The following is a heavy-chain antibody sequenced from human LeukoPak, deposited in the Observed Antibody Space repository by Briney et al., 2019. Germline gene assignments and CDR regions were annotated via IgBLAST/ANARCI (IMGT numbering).Heavy chain of an antibody. CDR2: ISYDGSNK. J-gene: IGHJ4*02. CDR3: ARDGPGIAAAAPRY. Sequence: GGSLRLSCAASGFTFSSYGMHWVRQAPGKGLEWVAVISYDGSNKYYADSVKGRFTISRDNSKNTLYLQKNSLRAEDTAVYYCARDGPGIAAAAPRYWGQGTLVTVSS. CDR1: GFTFSSYG. D-gene: IGHD6-13*01. V-gene: IGHV3-30*03.